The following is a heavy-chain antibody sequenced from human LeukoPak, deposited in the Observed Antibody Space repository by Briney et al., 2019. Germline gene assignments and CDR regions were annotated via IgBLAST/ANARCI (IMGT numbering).Heavy chain of an antibody. CDR1: GFTFSSYG. J-gene: IGHJ4*02. Sequence: GASLRLSCAASGFTFSSYGMSWVRQAPGKGLEFVAAINGGATYTYYADSVKGRFTISRDNSKNTLYLQMNSLRAEDTAVYYCARSTWIQLWPFDYWGQGTLVTVSS. V-gene: IGHV3-23*01. CDR3: ARSTWIQLWPFDY. D-gene: IGHD5-18*01. CDR2: INGGATYT.